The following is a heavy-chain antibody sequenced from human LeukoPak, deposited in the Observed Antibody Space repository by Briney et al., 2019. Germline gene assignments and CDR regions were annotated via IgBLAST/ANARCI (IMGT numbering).Heavy chain of an antibody. V-gene: IGHV3-23*01. Sequence: GGSLRLSCAASGFTFSSSAMSWVRQAPGKGLEWVSNISGSGSGGSTYYADSAKGRFTISRDNSKNTLYLQMNSLRAEDTAVYYCAKEYRYSYGYIELDSWGQGTLVTVSS. J-gene: IGHJ5*01. D-gene: IGHD5-18*01. CDR1: GFTFSSSA. CDR2: ISGSGSGGST. CDR3: AKEYRYSYGYIELDS.